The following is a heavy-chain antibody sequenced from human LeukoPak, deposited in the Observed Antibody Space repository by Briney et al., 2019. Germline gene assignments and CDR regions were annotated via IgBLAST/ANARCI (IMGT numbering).Heavy chain of an antibody. Sequence: PPETLSLTCTVSGGSISSSSYYWGWIRQPPGKGLEWIGSIYYSGSTYYNPSLKSRVTISVDTSKNQFSLKLSSVTAADTAVYYCARRRLQNWFDPWGQGTLVTVSS. CDR1: GGSISSSSYY. V-gene: IGHV4-39*01. D-gene: IGHD4-11*01. CDR2: IYYSGST. CDR3: ARRRLQNWFDP. J-gene: IGHJ5*02.